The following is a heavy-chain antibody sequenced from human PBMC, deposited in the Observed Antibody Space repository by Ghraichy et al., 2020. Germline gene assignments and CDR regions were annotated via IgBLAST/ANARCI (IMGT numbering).Heavy chain of an antibody. D-gene: IGHD3-22*01. CDR3: SRHFRNYYDSSGYYSRFDY. V-gene: IGHV4-34*01. J-gene: IGHJ4*02. CDR2: INHSGST. CDR1: GGSFSGYY. Sequence: SETLSLTCAVYGGSFSGYYWSWILQPPGKRLEWIGEINHSGSTNYNPSLNSRVTISVDTSKNQFSLKLSSVTAADTAVYYYSRHFRNYYDSSGYYSRFDYWGQGTLVTVSS.